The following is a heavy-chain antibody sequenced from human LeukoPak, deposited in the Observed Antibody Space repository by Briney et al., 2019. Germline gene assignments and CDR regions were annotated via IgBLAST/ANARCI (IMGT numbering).Heavy chain of an antibody. CDR1: GGSISSSYW. V-gene: IGHV4-4*02. Sequence: SEALSLTCTVSGGSISSSYWWSWVRQPPGKGLEWIGEVYHSVSTNYYPSLKSRVTISIEKSKNQFSLKLSSVTAADTAVYYCAGAYCGGDCYSGRAFDIWGQGTMVTVSS. CDR3: AGAYCGGDCYSGRAFDI. D-gene: IGHD2-21*02. J-gene: IGHJ3*02. CDR2: VYHSVST.